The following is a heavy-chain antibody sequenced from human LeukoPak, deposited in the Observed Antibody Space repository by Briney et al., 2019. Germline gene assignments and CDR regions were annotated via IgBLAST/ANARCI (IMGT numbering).Heavy chain of an antibody. CDR2: IFHSGTT. V-gene: IGHV4-39*01. Sequence: SETLSLTCTVSGGSISSSDYYWGWIRQPPGKGLEWIGNIFHSGTTYYDPSLKSRVIISVDTSKNQFSLKLSSVTAAGTALYYCARHNFRNGYNRPFDYWGQGTLVTVSS. J-gene: IGHJ4*02. CDR1: GGSISSSDYY. CDR3: ARHNFRNGYNRPFDY. D-gene: IGHD5-24*01.